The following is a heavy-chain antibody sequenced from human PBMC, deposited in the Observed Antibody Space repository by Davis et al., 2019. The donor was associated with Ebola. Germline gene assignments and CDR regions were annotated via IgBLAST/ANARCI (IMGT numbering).Heavy chain of an antibody. CDR1: GFPITNYW. V-gene: IGHV3-74*01. J-gene: IGHJ4*02. Sequence: GESLKISCAVSGFPITNYWTHWVRQAPGKGLVWVSRIKSDGSTIYADSVKGRFTISRDNAKNTLYLQMNSLRAEDTAVYYCARGGWEGIVVVVAATFIDYWGQGTLVTVSS. CDR2: IKSDGST. CDR3: ARGGWEGIVVVVAATFIDY. D-gene: IGHD2-15*01.